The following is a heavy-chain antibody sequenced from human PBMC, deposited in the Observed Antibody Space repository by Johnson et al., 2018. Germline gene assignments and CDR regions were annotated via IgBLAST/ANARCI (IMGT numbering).Heavy chain of an antibody. Sequence: VQLVESGGGLVQPGGSLRLSCEASGFTFSTSWMSWVRQAPGKGLEWVANIKQDENEIYYVDSVKGRFTISRDNAKNSLYLQMNSLRAEDTAVYYCARGLLVAGVSVSLDIWGQGTMVTVSS. CDR3: ARGLLVAGVSVSLDI. D-gene: IGHD6-19*01. V-gene: IGHV3-7*01. CDR1: GFTFSTSW. CDR2: IKQDENEI. J-gene: IGHJ3*02.